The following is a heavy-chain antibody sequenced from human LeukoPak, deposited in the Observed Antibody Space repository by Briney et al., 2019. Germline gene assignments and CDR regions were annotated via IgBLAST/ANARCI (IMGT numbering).Heavy chain of an antibody. J-gene: IGHJ6*03. CDR3: ARAAVTTYYYYYYMDV. V-gene: IGHV1-69*01. D-gene: IGHD4-11*01. CDR1: GGTFSSHA. Sequence: SVKVSCKASGGTFSSHAISWVRQAPGQGLEWMGGIIPIFGTANYAQKFQGRVTITADESTSTAYMELSSLRSEDTAVYYCARAAVTTYYYYYYMDVWGKGTTVTVSS. CDR2: IIPIFGTA.